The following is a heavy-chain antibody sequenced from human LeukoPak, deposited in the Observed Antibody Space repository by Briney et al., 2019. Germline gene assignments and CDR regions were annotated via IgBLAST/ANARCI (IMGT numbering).Heavy chain of an antibody. CDR1: GFTFSSYA. CDR3: AKRYGSYYYYMDV. Sequence: GGSLRLSSAASGFTFSSYAMSWVRQAPGKGLEWVSAISGSGGSTYYADSVKGRFTISRDNSKNTLYLQMNSLRAEDTAVYYCAKRYGSYYYYMDVWGKGTTVTVSS. D-gene: IGHD3-10*01. CDR2: ISGSGGST. J-gene: IGHJ6*03. V-gene: IGHV3-23*01.